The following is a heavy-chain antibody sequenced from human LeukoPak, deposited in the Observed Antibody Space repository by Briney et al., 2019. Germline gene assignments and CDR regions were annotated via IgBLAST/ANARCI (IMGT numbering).Heavy chain of an antibody. CDR2: IWYDGSNK. Sequence: GGSLRLSCAASGFTFSSYGMHWVRQAPGKGLEWVAVIWYDGSNKYYADSVKGRFTISRDNSKNTLYLQMNSLRAEDTAVYYCARSLEVPASSAKENYYYYMDVWGKGTTVTVSS. CDR3: ARSLEVPASSAKENYYYYMDV. J-gene: IGHJ6*03. V-gene: IGHV3-33*01. CDR1: GFTFSSYG. D-gene: IGHD2-2*01.